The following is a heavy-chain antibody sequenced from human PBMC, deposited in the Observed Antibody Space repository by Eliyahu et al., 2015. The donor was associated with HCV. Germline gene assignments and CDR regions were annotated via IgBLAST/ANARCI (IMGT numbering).Heavy chain of an antibody. D-gene: IGHD3-9*01. CDR3: AHSRYLDILTGYYTRISDAFDI. J-gene: IGHJ3*02. V-gene: IGHV2-5*02. CDR2: IYWDDDK. CDR1: GFSLSTSGVG. Sequence: QITLKESGPTLVKPTQTLTLTCTFSGFSLSTSGVGVGWIRQPPGKALEWLALIYWDDDKRYSPSLKSRLTITKDTSKNQVVLTMTNMDPVDTATYYCAHSRYLDILTGYYTRISDAFDIWGQGTMVTVSS.